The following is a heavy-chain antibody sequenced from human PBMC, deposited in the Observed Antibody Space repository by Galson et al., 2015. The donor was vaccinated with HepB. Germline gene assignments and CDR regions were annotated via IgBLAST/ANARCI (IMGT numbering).Heavy chain of an antibody. CDR3: ASDVTFDYGDYGWYFDL. D-gene: IGHD4-17*01. V-gene: IGHV3-33*01. CDR2: IWYDGSNK. CDR1: GFTFSSYG. Sequence: SLRLSCAASGFTFSSYGMHWVRQAPGKGLEWVAVIWYDGSNKYYADSVKGRFTISRDNSKNTLYLQMGSLRAEDTAVYYCASDVTFDYGDYGWYFDLWGRGTLVTVSS. J-gene: IGHJ2*01.